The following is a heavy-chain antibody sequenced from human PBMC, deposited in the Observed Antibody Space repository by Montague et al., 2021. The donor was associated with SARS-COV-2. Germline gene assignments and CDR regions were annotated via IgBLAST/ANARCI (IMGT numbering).Heavy chain of an antibody. V-gene: IGHV3-53*01. Sequence: SLRLSCAASGFTVTYNYMSWVRQAPGKGLEWVSVTYSGGETYYADSVKGRFTISRDDSKNTLFLQMNSLRAEDTAVYFCARDYCSSGICYEGYGMDVWGQGTTVTVSS. J-gene: IGHJ6*02. D-gene: IGHD2-15*01. CDR2: TYSGGET. CDR3: ARDYCSSGICYEGYGMDV. CDR1: GFTVTYNY.